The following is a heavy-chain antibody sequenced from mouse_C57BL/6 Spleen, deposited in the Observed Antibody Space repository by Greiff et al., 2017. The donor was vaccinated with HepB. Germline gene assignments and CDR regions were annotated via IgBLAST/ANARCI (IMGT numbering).Heavy chain of an antibody. CDR2: IYPGSGNT. V-gene: IGHV1-76*01. CDR3: ARGGYDDAMDY. J-gene: IGHJ4*01. D-gene: IGHD2-2*01. CDR1: GYTFTDYY. Sequence: QVQLQQSGAELVRPGASVKLSCKASGYTFTDYYINWVKQRPGQGLEWIARIYPGSGNTYYNEKFKGKATLTAEKSSSTAYMQLSSLTSEDSAVYFCARGGYDDAMDYWGQGTSVTVSS.